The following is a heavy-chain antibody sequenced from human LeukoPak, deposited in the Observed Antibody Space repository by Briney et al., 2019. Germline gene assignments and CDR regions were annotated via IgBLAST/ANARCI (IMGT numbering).Heavy chain of an antibody. J-gene: IGHJ4*02. CDR3: AKDNGWLHYCH. CDR1: GFTFSIYG. CDR2: ISPGGEIT. D-gene: IGHD5-24*01. V-gene: IGHV3-23*01. Sequence: GGTLRLSCAASGFTFSIYGMNWVRQAPGKGLEWVSGISPGGEITYYADSVKGRFTISSDNSKNTVSLQMHSLRAEDTATYYCAKDNGWLHYCHWGQGTLVTVSS.